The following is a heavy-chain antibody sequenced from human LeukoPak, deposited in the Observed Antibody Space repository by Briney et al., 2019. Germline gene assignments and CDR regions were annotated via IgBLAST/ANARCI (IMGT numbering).Heavy chain of an antibody. Sequence: GGSLRLSCAASGFTFSSYAMNWVRQAPGKGLECVSTISGNGGSTYYADSVKGRFTISRDNAKNSVYLQMNSLRDEDTAVYYCVRDPDALDYWGQGTLVTVSS. CDR2: ISGNGGST. CDR3: VRDPDALDY. V-gene: IGHV3-23*01. J-gene: IGHJ4*02. CDR1: GFTFSSYA.